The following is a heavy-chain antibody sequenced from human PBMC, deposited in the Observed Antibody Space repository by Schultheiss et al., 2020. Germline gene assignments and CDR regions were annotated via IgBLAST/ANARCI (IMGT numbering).Heavy chain of an antibody. CDR3: ARGARYCSSTSCYAIFDY. CDR1: GFTVSSNY. Sequence: GESLKISCAASGFTVSSNYMSWVRQAPGKGLEWVSVIYSGGSTYYADSVKGRFTISRDNSKNALFLQMNSLRAEDTAVYYCARGARYCSSTSCYAIFDYWGQGTLVTVSS. D-gene: IGHD2-2*01. V-gene: IGHV3-53*01. J-gene: IGHJ4*02. CDR2: IYSGGST.